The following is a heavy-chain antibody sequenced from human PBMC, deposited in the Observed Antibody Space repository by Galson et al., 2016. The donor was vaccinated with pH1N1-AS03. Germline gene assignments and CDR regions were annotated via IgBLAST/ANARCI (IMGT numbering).Heavy chain of an antibody. CDR3: ARDLDDKYRGDLGY. V-gene: IGHV3-7*03. Sequence: SLRLSCAASGFTFNNYWMNWVRQAPGKGLEWVAHINQDGSEKNYVDSVKGRFTISRDNAKNTLYLQMNSLIVEDTAVYYCARDLDDKYRGDLGYWGQGTLVTVSS. J-gene: IGHJ4*02. D-gene: IGHD5-12*01. CDR2: INQDGSEK. CDR1: GFTFNNYW.